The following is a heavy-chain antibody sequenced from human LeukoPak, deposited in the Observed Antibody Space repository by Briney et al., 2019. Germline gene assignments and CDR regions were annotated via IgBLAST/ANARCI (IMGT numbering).Heavy chain of an antibody. CDR3: ARVHDRSGRGAFDI. J-gene: IGHJ3*02. CDR2: INPNSGGT. Sequence: ASVKVSCKASGYTFTGYYMHWVRQAPGQGLEWMGWINPNSGGTNYAQKFQGRVTMTRDTSISTAYMELSRLRSDDTAVYYCARVHDRSGRGAFDIWGQGTMVTVSS. CDR1: GYTFTGYY. V-gene: IGHV1-2*02. D-gene: IGHD3-22*01.